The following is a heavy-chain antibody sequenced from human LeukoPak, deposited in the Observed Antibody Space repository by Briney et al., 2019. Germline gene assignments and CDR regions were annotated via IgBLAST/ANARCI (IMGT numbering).Heavy chain of an antibody. CDR3: ARQYSGDSRSPFFDY. D-gene: IGHD5-18*01. V-gene: IGHV4-34*01. J-gene: IGHJ4*02. CDR1: GGSFSGYY. CDR2: INHSGST. Sequence: PSETLSLTCAVYGGSFSGYYWSWIRQPPGKGLEWIGEINHSGSTNYNPSLKSRVTISVDTSKNQFSLKLSSVTAADTAVYYCARQYSGDSRSPFFDYWGQGTLVTVSS.